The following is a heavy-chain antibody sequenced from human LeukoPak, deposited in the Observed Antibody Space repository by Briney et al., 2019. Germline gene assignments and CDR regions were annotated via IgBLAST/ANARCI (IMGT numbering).Heavy chain of an antibody. CDR2: ISQDGSSK. CDR1: GFTFRSYA. Sequence: GRSLRLSCAASGFTFRSYAMHWVRQAPGKGLEWVAVISQDGSSKNSADSVKGRFTISRDNSNNTLYLRMNSMRGEDTALYYCAREGIDGYNPFDFWGQGTLVTVSS. D-gene: IGHD5-24*01. V-gene: IGHV3-30*04. J-gene: IGHJ4*02. CDR3: AREGIDGYNPFDF.